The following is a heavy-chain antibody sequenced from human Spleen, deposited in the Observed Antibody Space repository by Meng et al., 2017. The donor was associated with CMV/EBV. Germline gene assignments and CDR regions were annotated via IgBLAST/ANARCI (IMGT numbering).Heavy chain of an antibody. CDR3: ALGATDY. Sequence: GESLKISCAASGFTFSSYSMNWVRQAPGKGLVWVSRINSDGSSTSYADSVKGRFTISRDNAKNTLYLQMNSLRAEDTAVYYCALGATDYWGQGTLVTVSS. V-gene: IGHV3-74*01. J-gene: IGHJ4*02. D-gene: IGHD1-26*01. CDR2: INSDGSST. CDR1: GFTFSSYS.